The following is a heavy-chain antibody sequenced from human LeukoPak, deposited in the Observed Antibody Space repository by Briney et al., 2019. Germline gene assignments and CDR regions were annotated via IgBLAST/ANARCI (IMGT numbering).Heavy chain of an antibody. CDR1: GFTFSTYS. Sequence: GGSLRLSCAASGFTFSTYSIHWVRQAPGKGLEWVALISYDGSTKYYADSVKGRFAISRDNSNNTLYLQMNSLSAEDTAVYYCARDPIGAAGSTRAFDVWGQGTTVTVSS. CDR2: ISYDGSTK. D-gene: IGHD6-13*01. J-gene: IGHJ3*01. V-gene: IGHV3-30*09. CDR3: ARDPIGAAGSTRAFDV.